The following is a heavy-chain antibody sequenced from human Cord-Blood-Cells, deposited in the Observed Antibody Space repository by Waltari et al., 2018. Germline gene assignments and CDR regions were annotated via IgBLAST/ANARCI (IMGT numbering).Heavy chain of an antibody. D-gene: IGHD1-1*01. CDR2: IYPGDADT. V-gene: IGHV5-51*01. J-gene: IGHJ4*02. CDR3: ARLALGYNWNGNFFDY. CDR1: GYSFPSYW. Sequence: EVQLVQSGAEVKKPGESLKISCTGSGYSFPSYWIGWVRQLPGKGLEWMGIIYPGDADTRCSPSFQCQVAISSDKSISTAYLQWSSLKASDTAMYYCARLALGYNWNGNFFDYWGQGTLVTVSS.